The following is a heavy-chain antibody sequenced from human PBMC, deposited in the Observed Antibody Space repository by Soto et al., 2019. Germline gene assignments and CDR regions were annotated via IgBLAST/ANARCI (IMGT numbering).Heavy chain of an antibody. J-gene: IGHJ5*02. Sequence: QGQLMESGGGVVLPGKSLRLSCAASGLPFSGYAMHWVRQAPGTGLEWVASISHTATETFYADSVKGRFTISRDDSKKMVFLQMNNLGRADTAVYHCARVGYGVSLGQGFDPWGQGTLVTVSS. CDR2: ISHTATET. V-gene: IGHV3-30-3*01. CDR3: ARVGYGVSLGQGFDP. D-gene: IGHD3-16*01. CDR1: GLPFSGYA.